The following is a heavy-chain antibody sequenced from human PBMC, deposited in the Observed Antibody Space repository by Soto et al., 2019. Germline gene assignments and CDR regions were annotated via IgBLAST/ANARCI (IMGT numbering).Heavy chain of an antibody. J-gene: IGHJ6*02. D-gene: IGHD2-21*02. Sequence: QVQLQQSGPGLVKPSQTLSLTCTVSGDSISSDYYHWTWIRQSPGKGLEWIGYIHHSGSILYNPSLKSRVTISVDTSKNQFSLHLTSVTAADTAVYCCAREDDGGDSLDVWGQGTTVTVS. CDR3: AREDDGGDSLDV. CDR1: GDSISSDYYH. V-gene: IGHV4-30-4*08. CDR2: IHHSGSI.